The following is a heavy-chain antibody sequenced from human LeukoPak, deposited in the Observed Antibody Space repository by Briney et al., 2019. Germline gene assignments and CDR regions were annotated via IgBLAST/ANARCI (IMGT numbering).Heavy chain of an antibody. CDR1: GLTFSTSG. Sequence: GGSLRLSCTASGLTFSTSGFNWVRQAPGKGLEWVASIGPTGSDRYHANSIKGRFTISRDNANNFLYMQMNSLRAEYTAVYYCATETNGRHYDYWGQGTLLTVSS. CDR3: ATETNGRHYDY. V-gene: IGHV3-21*06. J-gene: IGHJ4*02. D-gene: IGHD1-14*01. CDR2: IGPTGSDR.